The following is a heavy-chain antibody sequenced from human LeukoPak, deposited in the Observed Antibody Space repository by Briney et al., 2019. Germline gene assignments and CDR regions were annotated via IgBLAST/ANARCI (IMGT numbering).Heavy chain of an antibody. CDR1: GYTFTSYY. D-gene: IGHD2-21*01. CDR3: AREDGVDKSDRNFDY. V-gene: IGHV1-46*01. CDR2: INPSGGST. Sequence: GASVKVSCKASGYTFTSYYMRWVRQAPGQGLEWMGIINPSGGSTSYAQKFQGRVTMTRDTSTSTVYMELSSLRSEDTAVYYCAREDGVDKSDRNFDYWGQGTLVTVSS. J-gene: IGHJ4*02.